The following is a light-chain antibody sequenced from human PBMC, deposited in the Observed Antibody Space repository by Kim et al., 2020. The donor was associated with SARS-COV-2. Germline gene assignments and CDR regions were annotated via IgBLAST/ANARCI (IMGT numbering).Light chain of an antibody. CDR2: HDS. CDR3: QAWDSSTKV. CDR1: KLGDKY. Sequence: SVSPGQTASITCSGDKLGDKYACWYQQKPGQSPVLVIYHDSKRPSGIPERFSGSNSGNTATLTISGTQAMDEADYYCQAWDSSTKVFGTGTKVTVL. V-gene: IGLV3-1*01. J-gene: IGLJ1*01.